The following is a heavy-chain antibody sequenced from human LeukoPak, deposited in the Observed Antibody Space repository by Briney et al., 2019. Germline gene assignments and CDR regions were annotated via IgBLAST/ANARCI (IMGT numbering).Heavy chain of an antibody. J-gene: IGHJ4*02. CDR3: ARLTDMDYNDWGIDY. V-gene: IGHV3-7*01. D-gene: IGHD7-27*01. Sequence: TGGSLRLSCAASGFTFSSYWMSWVRQAPGKGLEWVANIKQDGSEKYYVDSVKGRFTISRDNAKNSLYLQMNSLRAEDTAVYYCARLTDMDYNDWGIDYWGQGTLVTVSS. CDR2: IKQDGSEK. CDR1: GFTFSSYW.